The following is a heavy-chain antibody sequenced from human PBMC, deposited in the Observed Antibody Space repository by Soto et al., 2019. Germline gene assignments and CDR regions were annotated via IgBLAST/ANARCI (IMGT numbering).Heavy chain of an antibody. CDR3: ARGTLHRVGYFDY. J-gene: IGHJ4*02. CDR1: GFTFSDYF. Sequence: GGSLRLSCAASGFTFSDYFMSWIRQGPGKGLEWVSYISSSGSTISYPDSVKGRFTISRDNAKNLLYLQMNSLRAEDTAVYYCARGTLHRVGYFDYWGQGTLVTVSS. V-gene: IGHV3-11*01. CDR2: ISSSGSTI.